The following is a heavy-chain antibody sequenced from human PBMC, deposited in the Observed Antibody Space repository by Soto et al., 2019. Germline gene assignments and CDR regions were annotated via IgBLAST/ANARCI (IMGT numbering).Heavy chain of an antibody. Sequence: SETLSLTCSVSGGPIHTHYWGWLRQPPGKGLEWIGYVRYTGTTNYNPSLRSRVTISVDTSKNLLSLKLVSLTAADTAVYYCAIQGYNDHVNPLYFRGQGTLVPAPQ. CDR1: GGPIHTHY. D-gene: IGHD5-18*01. CDR2: VRYTGTT. CDR3: AIQGYNDHVNPLYF. V-gene: IGHV4-59*11. J-gene: IGHJ4*02.